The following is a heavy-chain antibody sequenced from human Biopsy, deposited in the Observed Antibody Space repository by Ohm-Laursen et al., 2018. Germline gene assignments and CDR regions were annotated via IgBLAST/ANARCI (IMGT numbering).Heavy chain of an antibody. CDR2: IRSKAKSYAT. J-gene: IGHJ4*02. CDR3: PLEGAGFDN. Sequence: SLRLSCAASGLTFSASAVHWVRQASGKGLEWVGRIRSKAKSYATAYAASVTGRFTISRDDSKNTTYPQMNSLKTEDTAVYYCPLEGAGFDNWGQGTLVTVSS. CDR1: GLTFSASA. D-gene: IGHD3-10*01. V-gene: IGHV3-73*01.